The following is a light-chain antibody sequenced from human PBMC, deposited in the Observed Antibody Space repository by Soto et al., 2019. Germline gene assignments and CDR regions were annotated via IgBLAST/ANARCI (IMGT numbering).Light chain of an antibody. J-gene: IGKJ1*01. Sequence: EIVLTQSPGTLSLSPGERATLSCRASQSVSSSYLAWYQQRPGQAPRLLIYGASTRATGIPERFSGSGSGTDFTLTISRLEPEDFAVYYCHQYDSIVQTFGQGTKVDIK. V-gene: IGKV3-20*01. CDR2: GAS. CDR1: QSVSSSY. CDR3: HQYDSIVQT.